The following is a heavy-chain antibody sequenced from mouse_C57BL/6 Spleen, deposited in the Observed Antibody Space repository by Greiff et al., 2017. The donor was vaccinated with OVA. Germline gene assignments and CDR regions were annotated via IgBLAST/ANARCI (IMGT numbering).Heavy chain of an antibody. V-gene: IGHV1-55*01. CDR2: IYPGSGST. CDR1: GYTFTSYW. D-gene: IGHD1-1*01. J-gene: IGHJ4*01. CDR3: ARSPYYYGSSFGGDY. Sequence: QVQLQQSGTVLARPGASVKMSCKASGYTFTSYWITWVKQRPGQGLEWIGDIYPGSGSTNYNEKFKSKATLTVDTSSSTAYMQLSSLTSEDSAVYYGARSPYYYGSSFGGDYWGQGTSVTVSS.